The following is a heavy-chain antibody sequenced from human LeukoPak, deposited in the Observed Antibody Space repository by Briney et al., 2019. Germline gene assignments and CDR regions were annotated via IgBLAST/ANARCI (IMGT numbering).Heavy chain of an antibody. Sequence: PSETLSLTCTVSGGSISSSSYYWGWIRQPPGKGPEWIGSIYYSGSSYYNPSLKSRVTISVHTSKNQFSLKLSSVTAADTAVYYCARHVDTATDYFDYWGQGTLVTVSS. J-gene: IGHJ4*02. CDR2: IYYSGSS. V-gene: IGHV4-39*01. D-gene: IGHD5-18*01. CDR1: GGSISSSSYY. CDR3: ARHVDTATDYFDY.